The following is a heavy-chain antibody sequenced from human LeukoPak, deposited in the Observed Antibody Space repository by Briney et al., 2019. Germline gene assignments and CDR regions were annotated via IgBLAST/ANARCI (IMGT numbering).Heavy chain of an antibody. Sequence: GGSLRLSCAASGFTFSSYAMSWVRQAPGKGLEWVSAISDSGGSTYYAGSVKGRFTISRDNSKNTLFLQMNSLRAEDTAVYYCAKSRLGIGYGSTWYPGNYWGQGTLVTVSS. CDR1: GFTFSSYA. V-gene: IGHV3-23*01. CDR2: ISDSGGST. CDR3: AKSRLGIGYGSTWYPGNY. D-gene: IGHD6-13*01. J-gene: IGHJ4*02.